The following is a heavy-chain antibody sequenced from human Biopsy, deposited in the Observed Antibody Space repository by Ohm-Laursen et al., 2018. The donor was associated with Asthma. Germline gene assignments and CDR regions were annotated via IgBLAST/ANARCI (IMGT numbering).Heavy chain of an antibody. CDR3: SRGRSSRLSQWELLVSGGKRAHSYYGMDV. J-gene: IGHJ6*02. Sequence: SDTLSLTCAVYGGSFSSTYWSWIRQTPGKGLEWLGDTHHSGNTPYNPPLSSRTPLSVDTSKNQFSLRLTSVTAADTAVYYCSRGRSSRLSQWELLVSGGKRAHSYYGMDVWGQGTTVTVSS. D-gene: IGHD1-26*01. CDR2: THHSGNT. V-gene: IGHV4-34*01. CDR1: GGSFSSTY.